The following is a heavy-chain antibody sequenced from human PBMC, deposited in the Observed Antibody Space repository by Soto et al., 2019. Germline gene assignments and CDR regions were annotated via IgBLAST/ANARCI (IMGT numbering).Heavy chain of an antibody. CDR2: IIPLFATA. D-gene: IGHD1-26*01. CDR3: ARSDRRYHDTTQHAFDI. CDR1: GGTFSSYT. Sequence: QVQLVQSGAEVMKPGSSVKVSCKASGGTFSSYTFTWVRQAPGQGLEWMGGIIPLFATADYAQKFQGRFTITADESMNTVYMEVNSLKSEDTAVYYCARSDRRYHDTTQHAFDIWGQGTIVTVSS. J-gene: IGHJ3*02. V-gene: IGHV1-69*01.